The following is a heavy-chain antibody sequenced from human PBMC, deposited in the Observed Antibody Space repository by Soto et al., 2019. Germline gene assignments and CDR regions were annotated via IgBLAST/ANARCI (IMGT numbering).Heavy chain of an antibody. CDR3: ARGGSYYGSGGNPYYYYGRDV. D-gene: IGHD3-10*01. Sequence: QVQLVQSGAEVKKPGSSVKVSCKASGGTFSSYAISWVRQAPGQGLEWMGGIIPIVGTATYAQKFQGRVTITADESKSAAYMELSSSRSEDTAVYYSARGGSYYGSGGNPYYYYGRDVWGQGTTVTVSS. CDR1: GGTFSSYA. J-gene: IGHJ6*02. CDR2: IIPIVGTA. V-gene: IGHV1-69*01.